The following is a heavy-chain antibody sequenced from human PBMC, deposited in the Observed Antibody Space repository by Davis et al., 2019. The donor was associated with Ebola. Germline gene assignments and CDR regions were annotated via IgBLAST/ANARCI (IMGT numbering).Heavy chain of an antibody. Sequence: ASVKVSCKASGYTFTTYAISWVRQAPGQGLEWMGWITPHNGNTNYAQKLQGRVILTTETPTNTAYMELRSLRSDDTAVYYCARETDVGDVLDYWGQGTLVTVSS. CDR3: ARETDVGDVLDY. CDR1: GYTFTTYA. D-gene: IGHD3-16*01. CDR2: ITPHNGNT. V-gene: IGHV1-18*01. J-gene: IGHJ4*02.